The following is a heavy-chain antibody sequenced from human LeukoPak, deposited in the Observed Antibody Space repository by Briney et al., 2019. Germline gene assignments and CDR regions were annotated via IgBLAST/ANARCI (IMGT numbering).Heavy chain of an antibody. D-gene: IGHD3-10*01. J-gene: IGHJ4*02. CDR1: GFTFSYAW. CDR2: IKSKTDGGTT. CDR3: TRNRLGSGSYYIDY. V-gene: IGHV3-15*07. Sequence: GGSLRLSCAASGFTFSYAWMNWVRQAPGKGLEWVGCIKSKTDGGTTDYAAPVKGRFTISRDDSKNTLYLQMNSLKTEDTAVYYCTRNRLGSGSYYIDYWGQGTLVTVSS.